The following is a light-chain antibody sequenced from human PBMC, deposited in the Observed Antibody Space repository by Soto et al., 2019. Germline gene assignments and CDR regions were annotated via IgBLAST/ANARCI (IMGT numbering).Light chain of an antibody. CDR2: GAS. Sequence: TQSAAALSVSQGERATLSCRASQSVSNNYLAWYQQKPGQAPRLLIYGASNRATGIPDRFSGSGSGTDFTLTISRLEHAEYGVYYWHAYEKCRLWTFGQGTKAAIK. CDR3: HAYEKCRLWT. CDR1: QSVSNNY. V-gene: IGKV3-20*01. J-gene: IGKJ1*01.